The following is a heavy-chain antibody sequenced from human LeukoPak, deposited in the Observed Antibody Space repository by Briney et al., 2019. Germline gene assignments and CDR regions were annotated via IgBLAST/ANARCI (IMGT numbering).Heavy chain of an antibody. V-gene: IGHV4-30-4*08. CDR2: INYRGTT. J-gene: IGHJ5*02. CDR3: AQWDRDSSGWYLHS. D-gene: IGHD6-19*01. CDR1: GGSVSSVDRY. Sequence: PSQTLSLTCTVSGGSVSSVDRYWTWIRQPPGKDLEWIGHINYRGTTFYSPSFKSRVTISVDTSQRHFSLKVNSMTAADTAVYYCAQWDRDSSGWYLHSWGQGVLVTVSS.